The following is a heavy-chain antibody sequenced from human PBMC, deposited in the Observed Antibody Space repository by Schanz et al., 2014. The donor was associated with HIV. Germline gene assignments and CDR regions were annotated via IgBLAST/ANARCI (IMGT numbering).Heavy chain of an antibody. CDR1: GFTFSNYA. CDR3: ANEEVPNDY. CDR2: ISGTIGST. J-gene: IGHJ4*02. Sequence: EVQLLESGGGLVQPGGSLRLSCAASGFTFSNYAMTWVRQAPGKGLEWVSLISGTIGSTYYADSVKGRFTISRDNSKNTLYLQMSSLRVEDTAVYYCANEEVPNDYWGQGTLVTVSS. V-gene: IGHV3-23*01.